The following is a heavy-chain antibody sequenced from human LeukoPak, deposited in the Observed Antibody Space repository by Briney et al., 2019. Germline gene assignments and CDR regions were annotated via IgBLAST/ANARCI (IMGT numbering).Heavy chain of an antibody. J-gene: IGHJ6*02. CDR1: GGPISGHY. V-gene: IGHV4-59*11. CDR3: ARFGVDYDMDV. Sequence: SETLSLTCSLSGGPISGHYWTWIRQPPGKGLEWIGQIHYSGRPDYNPSLKSRITLSVDTSKNQISLKLSSVTAADTAVYYCARFGVDYDMDVWGQGTTVTVFS. D-gene: IGHD3-3*01. CDR2: IHYSGRP.